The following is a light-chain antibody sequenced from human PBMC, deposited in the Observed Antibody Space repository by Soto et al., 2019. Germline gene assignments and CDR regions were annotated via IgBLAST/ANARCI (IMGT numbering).Light chain of an antibody. CDR3: SSWTISTTQV. V-gene: IGLV2-14*01. J-gene: IGLJ3*02. CDR2: EVN. CDR1: SSDVGGFDF. Sequence: QLVLTQPASVSGSLGQSITISCTGTSSDVGGFDFVSWYQQHPGRAPKLIIYEVNNRPSGVSNRFSASKSGNTASLTISGLQAEDEADYYCSSWTISTTQVLGGGTKLTVL.